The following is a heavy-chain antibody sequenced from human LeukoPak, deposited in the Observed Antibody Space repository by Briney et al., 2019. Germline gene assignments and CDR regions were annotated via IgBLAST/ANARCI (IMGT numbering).Heavy chain of an antibody. V-gene: IGHV3-23*01. CDR1: AFTFSSHA. CDR2: ISAGGGST. Sequence: GGSLRLSCAASAFTFSSHAMSWVRQTPGKGLEWVSGISAGGGSTHYADSVKGRFTISRGNSKNTLYLHMNSLRAEDAAVYFCAYYDSSGYYYGRLRYWGQGTPVTVSS. CDR3: AYYDSSGYYYGRLRY. D-gene: IGHD3-22*01. J-gene: IGHJ4*02.